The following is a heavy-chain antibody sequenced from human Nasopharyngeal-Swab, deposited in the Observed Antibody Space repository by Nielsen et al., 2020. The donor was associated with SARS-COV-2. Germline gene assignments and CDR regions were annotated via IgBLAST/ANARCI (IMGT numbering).Heavy chain of an antibody. CDR2: IWFDGRNK. Sequence: GESLKISCAASGFTFSSYGMHWVRQAPGKGLEWVAVIWFDGRNKYYADSVKGRFTISRDNSKDTLHLQMNSLRAEDTAVYYCAKDHDTIFSFGDYWGQGTLVTVSS. V-gene: IGHV3-30*02. J-gene: IGHJ4*02. D-gene: IGHD3-9*01. CDR1: GFTFSSYG. CDR3: AKDHDTIFSFGDY.